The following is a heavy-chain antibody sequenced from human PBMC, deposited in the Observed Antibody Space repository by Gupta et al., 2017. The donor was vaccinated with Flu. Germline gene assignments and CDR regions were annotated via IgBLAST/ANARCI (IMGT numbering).Heavy chain of an antibody. CDR3: AIGAGFGESVDV. D-gene: IGHD3-10*01. CDR2: IMPISGSA. Sequence: QVQLVQSGAEVKKPGSSVKVSCKASGGTLSSEAIIWVRQAPGQGLEWMGGIMPISGSANYEQKFQGRVTIYGDESTNTAYMELGSLRSEDTAVYYCAIGAGFGESVDVWGQGTTVTVSS. J-gene: IGHJ6*02. CDR1: GGTLSSEA. V-gene: IGHV1-69*01.